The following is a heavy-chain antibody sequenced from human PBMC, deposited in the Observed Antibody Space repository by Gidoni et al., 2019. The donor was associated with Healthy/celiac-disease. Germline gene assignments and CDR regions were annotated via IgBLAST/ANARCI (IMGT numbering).Heavy chain of an antibody. D-gene: IGHD3-22*01. CDR1: GGTFRSYA. J-gene: IGHJ4*02. CDR2: IIPIFGTA. Sequence: QVQLVQSGAEVKKPGSSVQVSCKASGGTFRSYAISWVRQAPGQGLEWMGGIIPIFGTANYAQKFQGRVTITADESTSTAYMELSSLRSEDTAVYYCARDPNYYDSSGSNDYWGQGTLVTVSS. V-gene: IGHV1-69*01. CDR3: ARDPNYYDSSGSNDY.